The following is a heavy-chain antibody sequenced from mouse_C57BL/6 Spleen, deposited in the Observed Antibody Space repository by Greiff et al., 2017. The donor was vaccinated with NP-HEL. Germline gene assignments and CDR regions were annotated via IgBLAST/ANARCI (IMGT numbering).Heavy chain of an antibody. V-gene: IGHV1S81*02. CDR2: TNPTNGRT. Sequence: VQLQQSGAELVKAGASVKMSCKASGYTFTSYWMHWVKQRLGQGLEWFAETNPTNGRTYYNEKFKSKATLTGDKSSSTAYMLLSGPTFEDSAVYYCARIKKIVATYFDYCGQGTTLTVSS. CDR3: ARIKKIVATYFDY. CDR1: GYTFTSYW. D-gene: IGHD1-1*01. J-gene: IGHJ2*01.